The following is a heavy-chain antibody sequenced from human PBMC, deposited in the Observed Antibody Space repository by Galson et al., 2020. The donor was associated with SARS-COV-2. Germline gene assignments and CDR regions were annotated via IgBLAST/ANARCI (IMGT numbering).Heavy chain of an antibody. CDR2: MYHDGSS. D-gene: IGHD2-15*01. J-gene: IGHJ1*01. CDR3: ARVLTPAGGGWTPWDI. Sequence: SETLSLTCTVPGGPLTSNTYFLGWIRQPPGKVLEWLGDMYHDGSSHFNPSLARRGTMSIDRSKNRFSLTLISVTAADTSVYFCARVLTPAGGGWTPWDIWGPGALVTVSS. CDR1: GGPLTSNTYF. V-gene: IGHV4-39*07.